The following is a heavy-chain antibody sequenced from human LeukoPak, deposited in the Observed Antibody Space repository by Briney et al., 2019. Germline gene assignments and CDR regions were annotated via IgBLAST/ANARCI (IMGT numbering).Heavy chain of an antibody. J-gene: IGHJ5*02. CDR1: GASIRSSY. D-gene: IGHD3-22*01. Sequence: SETPSLTCTVSGASIRSSYWSWLRQPPGKGLEWIGYIYYTGSTNSNPSLKSRVTVSLDTSKNQFSLKLSSMTAADTAVYYCARLDRSGYEMGGTWFDPWGQGTLVTVSS. CDR2: IYYTGST. V-gene: IGHV4-59*08. CDR3: ARLDRSGYEMGGTWFDP.